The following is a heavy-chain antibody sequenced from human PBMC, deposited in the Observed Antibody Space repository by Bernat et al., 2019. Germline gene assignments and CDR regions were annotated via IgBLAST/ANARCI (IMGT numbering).Heavy chain of an antibody. CDR2: ISYDGSNK. Sequence: QVQLVESGGGVVQPGRSLRLSCAASGFTFSSYGMHWVRQAPGKGLEWVAVISYDGSNKYYADSVKGRFTISRDNSKNTRYLQMNSLRAEDTAVYYCAKARGSYFYYYGMDVWGQGTTVTVSS. CDR3: AKARGSYFYYYGMDV. V-gene: IGHV3-30*18. CDR1: GFTFSSYG. J-gene: IGHJ6*02. D-gene: IGHD1-26*01.